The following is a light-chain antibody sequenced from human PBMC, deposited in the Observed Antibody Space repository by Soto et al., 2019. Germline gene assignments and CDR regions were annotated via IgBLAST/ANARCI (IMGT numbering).Light chain of an antibody. CDR3: QKYNSAPPLT. CDR1: QGISNY. V-gene: IGKV1-27*01. Sequence: DIQMTQSPSSLSASVGDSVTITCRASQGISNYLAWYQQKPGKVPKLLIYAASTLQSGVPSRFSGSGSGTDFTITISSLQPEDVATYYCQKYNSAPPLTFGGGTKVEIK. CDR2: AAS. J-gene: IGKJ4*01.